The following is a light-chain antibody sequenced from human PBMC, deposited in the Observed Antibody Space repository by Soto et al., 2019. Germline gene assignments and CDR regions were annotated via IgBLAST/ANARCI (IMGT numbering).Light chain of an antibody. CDR3: QVWDNNIDPLYV. CDR2: DDS. J-gene: IGLJ1*01. Sequence: SYELTQPPSVSVAPGQTARITCGGNNIGTKSEHWYQQKPGQAPVLVVYDDSDRPSGIPERFSGSNSGNTDTLTISRVEAGAEADDSCQVWDNNIDPLYVFGTGTKVTVL. CDR1: NIGTKS. V-gene: IGLV3-21*02.